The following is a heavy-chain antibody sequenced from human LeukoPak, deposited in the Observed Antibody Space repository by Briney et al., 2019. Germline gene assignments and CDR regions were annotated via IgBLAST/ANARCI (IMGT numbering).Heavy chain of an antibody. V-gene: IGHV3-9*01. J-gene: IGHJ5*02. CDR2: IRWNSGSI. Sequence: GGSLRLSCAASGFTFDDYAMHWVRQAPGKGLEWVSGIRWNSGSIGYADSVKGRFTISRDNAKNSLYLQMNSLRTEDTALYYCAKDMGSIVGAPGSWGQGTLVTVSS. CDR3: AKDMGSIVGAPGS. D-gene: IGHD1-26*01. CDR1: GFTFDDYA.